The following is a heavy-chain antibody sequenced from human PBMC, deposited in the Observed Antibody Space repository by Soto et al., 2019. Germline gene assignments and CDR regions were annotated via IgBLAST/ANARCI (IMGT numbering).Heavy chain of an antibody. CDR1: GFTFSSYG. CDR2: ISYDGSNK. D-gene: IGHD3-3*01. V-gene: IGHV3-30*18. CDR3: AKDYNVLRFLEWLSYFDY. Sequence: GGSLRLSCAASGFTFSSYGMHWVRQAPGKGLEWVAVISYDGSNKYYADSVKGRFTISRDNSKNTLYLQMNSLRAEDTAVYYCAKDYNVLRFLEWLSYFDYWGQGTLVTVSS. J-gene: IGHJ4*02.